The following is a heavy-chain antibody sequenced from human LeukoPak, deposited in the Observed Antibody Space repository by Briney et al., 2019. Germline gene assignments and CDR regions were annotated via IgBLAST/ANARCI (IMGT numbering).Heavy chain of an antibody. CDR3: ARAKTTHEPENWFDP. V-gene: IGHV1-2*02. CDR1: GYTFTGYY. D-gene: IGHD1-1*01. Sequence: ASVMVSCKASGYTFTGYYMHWVRQAPGQGLEWMGWINPNSGGTNYAQKFQGRVTMTRDTSISTAYMELSRLRSDDTAVYYCARAKTTHEPENWFDPWGQGTLVTVSS. CDR2: INPNSGGT. J-gene: IGHJ5*02.